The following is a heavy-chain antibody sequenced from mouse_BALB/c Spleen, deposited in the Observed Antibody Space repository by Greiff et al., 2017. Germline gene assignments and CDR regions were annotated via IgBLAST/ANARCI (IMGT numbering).Heavy chain of an antibody. V-gene: IGHV7-3*02. CDR2: IRNKANGYTT. CDR3: ARVGSSY. CDR1: GFTFTDYY. Sequence: EVMLVESGGGLVQPGGSLRLSCATSGFTFTDYYMSWVRQPPGKALEWLGFIRNKANGYTTEYSASVKGRFTISRDNSQSILYLQMNTLRAEDSATYYCARVGSSYWGQGTLVTVSA. J-gene: IGHJ3*01.